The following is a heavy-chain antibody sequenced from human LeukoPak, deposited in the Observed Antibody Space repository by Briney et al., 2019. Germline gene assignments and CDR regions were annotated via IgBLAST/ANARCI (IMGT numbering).Heavy chain of an antibody. V-gene: IGHV3-21*01. CDR1: GITFSSDS. Sequence: GGSLRLSCAASGITFSSDSMNWVRQAPGKGLEWVSSISSGSNYIYYADSVKGRFTISRDNAKNSLYLQMNSLRAEDTAVYYCARVKGDWPYWYFDLWGRGTLVTVSS. CDR3: ARVKGDWPYWYFDL. CDR2: ISSGSNYI. D-gene: IGHD2-21*02. J-gene: IGHJ2*01.